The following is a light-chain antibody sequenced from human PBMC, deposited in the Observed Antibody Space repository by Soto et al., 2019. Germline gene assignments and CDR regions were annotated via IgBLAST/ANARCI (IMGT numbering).Light chain of an antibody. J-gene: IGKJ1*01. CDR1: QRVLYSSSNKNY. Sequence: DIVMTQSPDSLAVSLGERATINCKSSQRVLYSSSNKNYLAWYQQKPGQPPKLLIYWASTRGSGVPDRFSGSGSGTDFTLTISSLQAEDVAVYYCQQYCSSPWTFGQGTKVEIK. CDR3: QQYCSSPWT. CDR2: WAS. V-gene: IGKV4-1*01.